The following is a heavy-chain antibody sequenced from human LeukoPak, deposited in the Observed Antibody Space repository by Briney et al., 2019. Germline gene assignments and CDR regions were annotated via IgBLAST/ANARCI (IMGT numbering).Heavy chain of an antibody. D-gene: IGHD6-6*01. V-gene: IGHV3-7*01. J-gene: IGHJ4*02. CDR2: IKQDGSVK. CDR3: ARVGYSSSSSDY. Sequence: GGSLRLSCAASGFTFSNYWMSWVRQAPGKGLERVANIKQDGSVKYYMDSVKGRFSISRDNAKNSLFLQANSLRAEDTAIYYCARVGYSSSSSDYWGQGTLVTVSS. CDR1: GFTFSNYW.